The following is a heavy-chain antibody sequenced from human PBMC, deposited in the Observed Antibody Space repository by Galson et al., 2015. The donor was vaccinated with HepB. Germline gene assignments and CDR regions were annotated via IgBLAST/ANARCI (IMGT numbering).Heavy chain of an antibody. CDR2: TRNKANSYTT. Sequence: SLRLSCAAPGFTFSDHYMDWVRQAPGKGLEWVGRTRNKANSYTTEYAASVKGRFTISRDDSKNSLYLQMNSLKTEDTAVYYCASIVGTGPNAFDIWGQGTMVTVSS. J-gene: IGHJ3*02. CDR3: ASIVGTGPNAFDI. D-gene: IGHD3-16*02. V-gene: IGHV3-72*01. CDR1: GFTFSDHY.